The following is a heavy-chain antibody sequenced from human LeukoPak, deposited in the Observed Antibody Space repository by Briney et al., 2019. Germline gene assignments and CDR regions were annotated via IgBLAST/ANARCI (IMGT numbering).Heavy chain of an antibody. CDR1: GYTFTSYY. J-gene: IGHJ5*02. Sequence: ASVKVPCKASGYTFTSYYMHWVRQAPGQGLECMGLINPTGGSTGYAQKFQGRVTMTRDMSTSTDYMELSSLRSEDTAIYYCARDNSVGDNAWWFDPWGQGTLVTVSS. V-gene: IGHV1-46*01. CDR2: INPTGGST. CDR3: ARDNSVGDNAWWFDP. D-gene: IGHD1-26*01.